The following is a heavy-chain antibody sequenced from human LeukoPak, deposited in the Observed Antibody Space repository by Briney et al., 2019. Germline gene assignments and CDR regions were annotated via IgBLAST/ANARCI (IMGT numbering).Heavy chain of an antibody. J-gene: IGHJ4*02. V-gene: IGHV3-30*03. CDR2: ISYDGSNK. CDR1: GFTFSSYG. D-gene: IGHD3-22*01. Sequence: GGSLRLSCAASGFTFSSYGMHWVRQAPGKGLEWVAVISYDGSNKYYADSVKGRFTISRDNSKNTLYPQMNSLRAEDTAVYYCARGSAYYYDSSDIDYWGQGTLVTVSS. CDR3: ARGSAYYYDSSDIDY.